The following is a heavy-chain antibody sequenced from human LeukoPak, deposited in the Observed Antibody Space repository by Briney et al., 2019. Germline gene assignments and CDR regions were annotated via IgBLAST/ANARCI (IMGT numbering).Heavy chain of an antibody. CDR1: GGSTQSTIYY. CDR2: IYYTGRT. Sequence: PSETLSLTCSVSGGSTQSTIYYWGWIRQAPGKGLEWIGSIYYTGRTYYNSSLESRITISVDTSKRQASLRLTSVTAADTAVYYCARPQGKATIPHWFDPWGQGIQVTVSS. J-gene: IGHJ5*02. D-gene: IGHD5-24*01. V-gene: IGHV4-39*01. CDR3: ARPQGKATIPHWFDP.